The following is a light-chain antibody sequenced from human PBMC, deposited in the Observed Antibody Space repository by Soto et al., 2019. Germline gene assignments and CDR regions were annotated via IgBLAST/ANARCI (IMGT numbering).Light chain of an antibody. CDR1: SSNIGNNF. V-gene: IGLV1-44*01. CDR2: SNN. J-gene: IGLJ2*01. Sequence: QSVLTQPSSASGSPGQRVTISCSGSSSNIGNNFVKWYQQFPGTAPKLLIYSNNQRPSGVPDRFSGSKSGTSASLAISGLQSEDEADYYCAAWDDSLNGLVFGGGTKLTVL. CDR3: AAWDDSLNGLV.